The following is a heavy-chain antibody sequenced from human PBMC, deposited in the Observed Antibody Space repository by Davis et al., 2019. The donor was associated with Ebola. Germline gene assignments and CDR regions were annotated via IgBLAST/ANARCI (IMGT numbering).Heavy chain of an antibody. D-gene: IGHD3-10*01. V-gene: IGHV3-30*02. CDR3: AKRLLSGSYYPIYYYYGMDV. CDR1: GFTFSSYG. J-gene: IGHJ6*02. Sequence: GESLKISCAASGFTFSSYGMHWVRQAPGKGLEWVAVIWYDGSNKYYADSVKGRFTISRDNSKNTLYLQMNSLRAEDTAVYYCAKRLLSGSYYPIYYYYGMDVWGQGTTVTVSS. CDR2: IWYDGSNK.